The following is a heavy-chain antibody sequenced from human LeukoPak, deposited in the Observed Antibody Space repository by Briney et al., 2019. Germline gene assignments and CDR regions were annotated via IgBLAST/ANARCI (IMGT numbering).Heavy chain of an antibody. Sequence: TSSETLSLTCTVSGGSISSYYWSWIRQPPGKGLEWIGYIYYSGSTNYNPSLKSRVTISVDTSKNQFSLKLSSVTAADTAVYYCARHYYYDSSSFDPWGQGTLVTVSS. J-gene: IGHJ5*02. D-gene: IGHD3-22*01. CDR3: ARHYYYDSSSFDP. CDR2: IYYSGST. CDR1: GGSISSYY. V-gene: IGHV4-59*08.